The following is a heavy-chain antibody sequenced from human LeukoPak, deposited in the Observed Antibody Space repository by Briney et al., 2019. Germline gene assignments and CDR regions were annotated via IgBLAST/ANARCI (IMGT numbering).Heavy chain of an antibody. Sequence: PSETLSLTCTVSGGSISSYYWSWIRQPPGKGLEWIGYIYYSGSTNYNPSLKSRVTISVDTSKNQFSLKLSSVTAADTAVYYCARARYYDSSGYYFSYWGQGTLVTVSS. J-gene: IGHJ4*02. D-gene: IGHD3-22*01. V-gene: IGHV4-59*01. CDR2: IYYSGST. CDR3: ARARYYDSSGYYFSY. CDR1: GGSISSYY.